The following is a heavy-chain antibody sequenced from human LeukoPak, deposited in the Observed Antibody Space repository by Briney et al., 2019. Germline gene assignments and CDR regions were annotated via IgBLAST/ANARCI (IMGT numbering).Heavy chain of an antibody. CDR2: ISWNSGSI. CDR1: GFTFDDYA. D-gene: IGHD4-17*01. CDR3: ARDRGDYLMGY. V-gene: IGHV3-9*01. Sequence: SLRLSCAASGFTFDDYAMHWVRQAPGKGLEWVSGISWNSGSIGYADSVKGRFTISRDNSKNTLYLQMNSLRAEDTAVYYCARDRGDYLMGYWGQGTLVTVSS. J-gene: IGHJ4*02.